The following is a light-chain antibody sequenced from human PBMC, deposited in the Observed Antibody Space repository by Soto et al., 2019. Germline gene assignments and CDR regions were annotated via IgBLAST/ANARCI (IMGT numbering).Light chain of an antibody. V-gene: IGKV1-5*03. CDR1: QTIFSW. J-gene: IGKJ1*01. Sequence: DIQMTQSPSTLSASLGDRVPITCRAVQTIFSWLAWYQQKPGTPPKLLIYKASTLQSGVPSRFSGSGSGTEFTLTISSLQPDDIAPYYCQQYHSYSRTFGQGTKVDI. CDR2: KAS. CDR3: QQYHSYSRT.